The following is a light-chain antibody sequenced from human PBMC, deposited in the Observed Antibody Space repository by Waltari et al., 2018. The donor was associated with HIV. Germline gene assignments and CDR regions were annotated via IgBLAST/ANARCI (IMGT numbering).Light chain of an antibody. CDR2: DVS. V-gene: IGLV2-14*03. J-gene: IGLJ1*01. CDR1: SSDVRRYKY. Sequence: QSALTQPASVSGSPGQPLTISCTGTSSDVRRYKYVSWYQQHPGKAPKLMIYDVSNRPAGVSNRFSGSKSGNTASLTISGLQAEDEADYYCSSYTSSSTYVFGTGTKVTV. CDR3: SSYTSSSTYV.